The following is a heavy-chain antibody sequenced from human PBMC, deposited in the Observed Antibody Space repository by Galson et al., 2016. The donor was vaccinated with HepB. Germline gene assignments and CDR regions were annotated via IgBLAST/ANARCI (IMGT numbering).Heavy chain of an antibody. CDR2: IYSGGGT. Sequence: SLRLSCAASGFVFSDFYMNWVRQAPGKGLEWVSLIYSGGGTHYVDSVKGRFIISRDNSKNTLYLQMNSLRAEDSAVYYCARVIGGTLDALDTWGQGTMVTVSS. CDR3: ARVIGGTLDALDT. J-gene: IGHJ3*02. D-gene: IGHD2-21*01. CDR1: GFVFSDFY. V-gene: IGHV3-66*02.